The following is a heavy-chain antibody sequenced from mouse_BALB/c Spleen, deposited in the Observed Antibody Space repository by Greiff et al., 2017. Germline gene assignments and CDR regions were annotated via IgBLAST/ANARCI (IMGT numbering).Heavy chain of an antibody. V-gene: IGHV1-7*01. D-gene: IGHD1-1*01. J-gene: IGHJ1*01. Sequence: VQLQQSGAELAKPGASVKMSCKASGYTFTSYWMHWVKQRPGQGLEWIGYINPSTGYTEYNQKFKDKATLTADKSSSTAYMQLSSLTSEDSAVYYCARSGDYYGSSYRSYWYFDVWGAGTTVTVSS. CDR1: GYTFTSYW. CDR3: ARSGDYYGSSYRSYWYFDV. CDR2: INPSTGYT.